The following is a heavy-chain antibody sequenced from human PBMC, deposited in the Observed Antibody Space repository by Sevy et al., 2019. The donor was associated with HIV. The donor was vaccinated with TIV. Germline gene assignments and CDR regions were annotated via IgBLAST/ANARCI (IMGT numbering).Heavy chain of an antibody. D-gene: IGHD5-18*01. J-gene: IGHJ3*02. CDR2: IIPVLNIA. CDR1: GGTFSSFG. V-gene: IGHV1-69*13. CDR3: ARDRAGYSSDAFDI. Sequence: ASVKVSCKASGGTFSSFGITWVRRAPGQGPEWMGRIIPVLNIANYAQKFQGRVTITADEPTSTAYMEMSSLRSDDTAVYYCARDRAGYSSDAFDIWGQGTMVTVSS.